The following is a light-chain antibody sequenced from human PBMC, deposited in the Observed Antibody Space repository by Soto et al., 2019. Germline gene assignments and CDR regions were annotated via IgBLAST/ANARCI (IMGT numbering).Light chain of an antibody. V-gene: IGKV3-11*01. CDR1: QSVSSY. Sequence: EIVLTQSPATLSLSPGERATLSCRASQSVSSYLGWYQQKPGQVPRLLIYDASNRATGIPVMFSGSGSGTDFTLTIISLEPEDFAVYYCQQRSNWPPSWTFGQGTKV. J-gene: IGKJ1*01. CDR3: QQRSNWPPSWT. CDR2: DAS.